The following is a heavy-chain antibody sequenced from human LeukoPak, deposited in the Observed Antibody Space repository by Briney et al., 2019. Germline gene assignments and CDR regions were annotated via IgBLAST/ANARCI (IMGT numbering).Heavy chain of an antibody. D-gene: IGHD4-17*01. CDR1: GFTFSNAW. CDR3: TTDTVAVTSAFDI. Sequence: GGSLRLSCAASGFTFSNAWMSWVRQAPGKGLEWVGRIKSKTDGGTTDYAAPVKGRFTISRDDSKNTLYLQMNSLKTEDTAVYYCTTDTVAVTSAFDIWGQGTMVTVFS. V-gene: IGHV3-15*01. CDR2: IKSKTDGGTT. J-gene: IGHJ3*02.